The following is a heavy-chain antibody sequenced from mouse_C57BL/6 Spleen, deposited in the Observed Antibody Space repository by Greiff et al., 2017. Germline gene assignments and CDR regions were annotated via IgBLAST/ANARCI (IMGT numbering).Heavy chain of an antibody. D-gene: IGHD2-4*01. V-gene: IGHV5-17*01. J-gene: IGHJ2*01. CDR2: ISSGSSTI. CDR3: ARSGYDYDYFDY. CDR1: GFTFSDYG. Sequence: DVKLQESGGGLVKPGGSLKLSCAASGFTFSDYGMHWVRQAPETGLEWVAYISSGSSTIYYADTVKGRFTISRDNAKNTLFLQMTSLRSEDTAMYYGARSGYDYDYFDYWGQGTTLTVSS.